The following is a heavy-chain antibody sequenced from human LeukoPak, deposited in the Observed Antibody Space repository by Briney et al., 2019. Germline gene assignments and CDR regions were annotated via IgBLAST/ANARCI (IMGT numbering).Heavy chain of an antibody. CDR3: ARERGIRFYDFWSGYQY. Sequence: ASETLSLTCAVYGGSFSGYYWSWIRQPPGKGLEWIGEINHSGSTNYNPSPKSRVTISVDTSKNQFSLKLSSVTAADTAVYYCARERGIRFYDFWSGYQYWGQGTLVTVSS. D-gene: IGHD3-3*01. CDR1: GGSFSGYY. J-gene: IGHJ4*02. V-gene: IGHV4-34*01. CDR2: INHSGST.